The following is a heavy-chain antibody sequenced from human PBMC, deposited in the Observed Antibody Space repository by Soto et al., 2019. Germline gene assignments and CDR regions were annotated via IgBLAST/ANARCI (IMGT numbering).Heavy chain of an antibody. CDR3: ARAQRNIVVVPAAMEYDY. D-gene: IGHD2-2*01. CDR2: INPNSGGT. CDR1: GYTFTGYY. V-gene: IGHV1-2*04. Sequence: QVQLVQSGAEVKKPGASVKVSCKASGYTFTGYYMHWVRQAPGQGLEWMGWINPNSGGTNYAQKFQGWVTMTRDTSISTAYMELSRLRSDDTAVYYCARAQRNIVVVPAAMEYDYWGQGTLVTVSS. J-gene: IGHJ4*02.